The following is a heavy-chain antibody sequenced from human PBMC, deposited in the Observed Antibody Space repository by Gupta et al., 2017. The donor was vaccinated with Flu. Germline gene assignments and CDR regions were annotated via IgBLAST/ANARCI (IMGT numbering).Heavy chain of an antibody. Sequence: QLQLQESGPGLVKPSETLSLTCSVSGGSISNSSRYWGWIRQSPGKGLEWIGSIFSDGSTYYNPSLKRRVTFLLDTSKNEFSLKLSSVTATDTAVYYCARRSGTYYGSFDYWGQGTLVTVSS. V-gene: IGHV4-39*01. J-gene: IGHJ4*02. CDR1: GGSISNSSRY. CDR3: ARRSGTYYGSFDY. D-gene: IGHD1-26*01. CDR2: IFSDGST.